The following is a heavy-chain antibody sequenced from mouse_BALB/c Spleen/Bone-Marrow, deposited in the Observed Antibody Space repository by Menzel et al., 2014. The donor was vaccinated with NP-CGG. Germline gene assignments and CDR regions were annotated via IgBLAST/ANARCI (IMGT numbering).Heavy chain of an antibody. V-gene: IGHV2-9*02. CDR3: ARSYYGYDRGYYFDY. CDR2: IWAGGST. J-gene: IGHJ2*01. CDR1: GFSLTSFG. D-gene: IGHD2-2*01. Sequence: VKVEESGPDLVAPSQSLSITCTVSGFSLTSFGIHWVRQPPGKGLEWLGVIWAGGSTNYNSALMSRLSISKDNSKSQVFLKMNSLQTDDTAMYYCARSYYGYDRGYYFDYWGQGTTLTVSS.